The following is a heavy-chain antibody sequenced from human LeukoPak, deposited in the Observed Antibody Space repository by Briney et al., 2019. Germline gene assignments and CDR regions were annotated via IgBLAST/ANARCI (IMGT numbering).Heavy chain of an antibody. D-gene: IGHD6-19*01. Sequence: SETLSLTCVVYGESFSGYSWSWIRQPPGKGLEWIGEINQRRNTNYNPPLKSRVTTSIDTSKNQFSLKLSSVTAADTAVYYCARHGWHAWYFDLWGRGTLVTVSS. J-gene: IGHJ2*01. V-gene: IGHV4-34*01. CDR2: INQRRNT. CDR3: ARHGWHAWYFDL. CDR1: GESFSGYS.